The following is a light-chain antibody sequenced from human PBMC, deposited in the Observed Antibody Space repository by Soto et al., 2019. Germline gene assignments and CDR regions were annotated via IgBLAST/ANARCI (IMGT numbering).Light chain of an antibody. Sequence: EIMMTQSPGTLSASPGERATLSCRASQSVSSNLAWYQQKPGQAPRLLIYAVSTRATGIPARFSGSGSGSEFTLTNSSLQSEDLAVYYCQQYNNWPLTFGQGTKVEIK. J-gene: IGKJ1*01. CDR1: QSVSSN. CDR3: QQYNNWPLT. CDR2: AVS. V-gene: IGKV3-15*01.